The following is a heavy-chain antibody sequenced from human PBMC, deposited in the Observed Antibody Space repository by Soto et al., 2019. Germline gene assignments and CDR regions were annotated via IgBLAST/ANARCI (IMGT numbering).Heavy chain of an antibody. D-gene: IGHD6-6*01. CDR2: INAGNTNT. J-gene: IGHJ6*02. V-gene: IGHV1-3*01. CDR1: GYTLMSYT. CDR3: ARDLYSSSSRGYYYAMDV. Sequence: SGKVSFKASGYTLMSYTINWVRQAPGQRLEWMGWINAGNTNTKYSQKFQGRVTITRDTSASTAYMELSSLRSEDTAVYYCARDLYSSSSRGYYYAMDVWGQGTTVTVSS.